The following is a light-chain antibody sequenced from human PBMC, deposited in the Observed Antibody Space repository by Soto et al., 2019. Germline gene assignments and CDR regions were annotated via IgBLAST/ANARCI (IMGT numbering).Light chain of an antibody. CDR1: SSDVGAYIY. J-gene: IGLJ2*01. CDR2: EVN. CDR3: ISYAGNHNLV. V-gene: IGLV2-8*01. Sequence: QSALTQPPSASGSPGQSVTISCIGTSSDVGAYIYVSWYQQHPGTAPKLIIYEVNKRPSGVPDRFSGSRSGNTASLTVSGLQPEDAADYYCISYAGNHNLVFGGGTKLTVL.